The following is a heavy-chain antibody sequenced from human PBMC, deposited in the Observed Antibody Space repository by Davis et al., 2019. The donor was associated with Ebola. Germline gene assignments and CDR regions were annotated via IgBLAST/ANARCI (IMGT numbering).Heavy chain of an antibody. CDR3: AKSNYGDSAGDY. CDR1: GFTFSSYA. V-gene: IGHV3-23*01. CDR2: ISGSGGST. Sequence: GESLKTSCAASGFTFSSYAMTWVRQAPGKGLELVPTISGSGGSTYYADSVKGRFTISRDNSNNTLYLQMNSLRAEDTAVYYCAKSNYGDSAGDYWGQGTLVIVSS. J-gene: IGHJ4*02. D-gene: IGHD4-17*01.